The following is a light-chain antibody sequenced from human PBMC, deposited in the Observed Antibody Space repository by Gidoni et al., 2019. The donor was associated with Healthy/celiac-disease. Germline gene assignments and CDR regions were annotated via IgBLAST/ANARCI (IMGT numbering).Light chain of an antibody. CDR2: GNS. Sequence: QSVLTQPPSVSGAQGQRVPISCTGSSSNIGAGYDVHWYQQLPGTAPKLLIYGNSNRPSGVPDLFSGSKSGTSASLAITGLQAEDEADYYCQSYDSSLSGVVFGGGTKLTVL. CDR3: QSYDSSLSGVV. J-gene: IGLJ2*01. CDR1: SSNIGAGYD. V-gene: IGLV1-40*01.